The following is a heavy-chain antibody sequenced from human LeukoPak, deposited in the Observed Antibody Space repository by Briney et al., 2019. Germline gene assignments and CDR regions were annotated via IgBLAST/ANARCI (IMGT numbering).Heavy chain of an antibody. CDR1: GFTFSTYG. CDR3: AKDWFSSNWPYYFDY. CDR2: IRYDGSNK. D-gene: IGHD6-13*01. Sequence: QAGGSLRLSCAASGFTFSTYGMHWVRQAPGKGLEWVSFIRYDGSNKYYADSVKGRFTISRDNSKNTLYLQMNSLRAEDTAVYYCAKDWFSSNWPYYFDYWGRGTLVTVSS. V-gene: IGHV3-30*02. J-gene: IGHJ4*02.